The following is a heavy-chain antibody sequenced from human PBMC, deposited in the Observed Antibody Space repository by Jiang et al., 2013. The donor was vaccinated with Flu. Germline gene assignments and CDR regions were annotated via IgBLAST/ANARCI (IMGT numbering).Heavy chain of an antibody. V-gene: IGHV5-51*01. CDR1: FTSYW. D-gene: IGHD6-19*01. CDR3: ARLGGQQWLEFDY. Sequence: FTSYWIGWVRQMPGKGLEWMGIIYPGDSDTRYSPSFQGQVTISADKSISTAYLQWSSLKASDTAMYYCARLGGQQWLEFDYWGQGTLVTVSS. CDR2: IYPGDSDT. J-gene: IGHJ4*02.